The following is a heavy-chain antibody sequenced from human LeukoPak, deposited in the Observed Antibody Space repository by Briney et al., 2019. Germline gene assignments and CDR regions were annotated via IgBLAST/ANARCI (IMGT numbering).Heavy chain of an antibody. CDR2: INHSGST. Sequence: SETLSLTCAVYGGSFSGYYWSWIRQPPGKGLEWIGEINHSGSTNYNPSLKSRVTISVDTSKNQFSLKLSSVTAADTAVYYCARGKVSTVTTNTPFDYWGQGTLVTVSS. CDR3: ARGKVSTVTTNTPFDY. D-gene: IGHD4-17*01. J-gene: IGHJ4*02. V-gene: IGHV4-34*01. CDR1: GGSFSGYY.